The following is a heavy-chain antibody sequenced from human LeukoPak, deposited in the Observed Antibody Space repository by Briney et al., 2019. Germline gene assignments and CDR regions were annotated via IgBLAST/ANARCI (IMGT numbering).Heavy chain of an antibody. CDR2: MNPNSGNT. J-gene: IGHJ5*02. CDR1: GYTFTSYD. D-gene: IGHD4-17*01. V-gene: IGHV1-8*03. CDR3: ARGTPYGDYDRREFDP. Sequence: ASVKVSCKASGYTFTSYDINWVRQATGQGLEWMGWMNPNSGNTGYAQKFQGRVTITRNTSISTAYMELSSLRSEDTAVYYCARGTPYGDYDRREFDPWGQGTLVTVSS.